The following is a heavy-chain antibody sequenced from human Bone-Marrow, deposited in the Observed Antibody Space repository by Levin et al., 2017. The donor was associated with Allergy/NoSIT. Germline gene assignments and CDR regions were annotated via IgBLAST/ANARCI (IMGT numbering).Heavy chain of an antibody. V-gene: IGHV1-24*01. Sequence: ASVKVSCKVSGYTFTEVSMQWVRQSPGKGLEWIGGYDPERAETVYGQNFQGRVIMTDDTSRDTAYMELSRLRIEDTAVYYCARGVMIRLGGVIASYGLDVWGQGTTVIVSS. CDR1: GYTFTEVS. D-gene: IGHD3-16*02. CDR3: ARGVMIRLGGVIASYGLDV. CDR2: YDPERAET. J-gene: IGHJ6*02.